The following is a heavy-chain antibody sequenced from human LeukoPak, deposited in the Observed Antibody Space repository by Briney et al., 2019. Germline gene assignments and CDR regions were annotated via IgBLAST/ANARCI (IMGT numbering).Heavy chain of an antibody. CDR3: ARVHLWFGDNPH. J-gene: IGHJ4*02. CDR2: ISAYNGNT. D-gene: IGHD3-10*01. V-gene: IGHV1-18*01. CDR1: GGTFSSYA. Sequence: ASVKVSCKASGGTFSSYAISWVRQAPGQGLEWMGWISAYNGNTNYAQKLQGRVTMTTDTSTSTAYMELRSLRSDDTAVYYCARVHLWFGDNPHWGQGTLVTVSS.